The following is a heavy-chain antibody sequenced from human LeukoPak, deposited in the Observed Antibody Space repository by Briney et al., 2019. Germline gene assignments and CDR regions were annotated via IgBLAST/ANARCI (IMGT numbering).Heavy chain of an antibody. Sequence: ASVKVSCKASGYTFTTYDINWVRQAPGQGLEWMGWINPNSGGTNYAQKFQGRVTMTRDTSISTAYMELSRLRSDDTAVYYCTRSEYPYYFDYWGQGTLVTVSS. CDR2: INPNSGGT. CDR3: TRSEYPYYFDY. D-gene: IGHD2-2*01. CDR1: GYTFTTYD. J-gene: IGHJ4*02. V-gene: IGHV1-2*02.